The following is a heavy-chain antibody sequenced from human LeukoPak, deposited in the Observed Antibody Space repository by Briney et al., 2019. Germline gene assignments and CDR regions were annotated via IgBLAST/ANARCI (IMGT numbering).Heavy chain of an antibody. J-gene: IGHJ4*02. CDR3: ARASGRDGFNTPFEY. V-gene: IGHV3-48*03. Sequence: GGSLRLSCAASGFTFSRYEIHWVRQAPGRGLEWLFYISSSGETIYFADSMKGRFTISRDNANNSLSQQMNSLRVEDTAIYYCARASGRDGFNTPFEYWGQGTLVTVSS. CDR1: GFTFSRYE. CDR2: ISSSGETI. D-gene: IGHD5-24*01.